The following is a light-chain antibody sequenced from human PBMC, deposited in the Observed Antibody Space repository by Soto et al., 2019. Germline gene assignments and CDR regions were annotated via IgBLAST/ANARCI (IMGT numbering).Light chain of an antibody. CDR2: AAS. J-gene: IGKJ4*01. V-gene: IGKV1-12*01. CDR1: QDISKN. CDR3: QQTTGFPLT. Sequence: DIQMTQSPSSLSASVGARVTITCGASQDISKNLAWYQQIPGKAPKLLIFAASTLQSGVPSRFSASGSGTYFILTVGGLQPEDAATYYCQQTTGFPLTFGGGTKVDIK.